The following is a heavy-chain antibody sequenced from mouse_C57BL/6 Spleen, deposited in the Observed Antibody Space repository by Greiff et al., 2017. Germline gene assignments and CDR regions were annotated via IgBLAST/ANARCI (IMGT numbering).Heavy chain of an antibody. J-gene: IGHJ2*01. Sequence: EVMLVESGGDLVKPGGSLKLSCAASGFTFSSYGMSWVRQTPDKRLEWVATISSGGSYTYYPDSVKGRFTISRDNAKNTLYLQMSSLKSEDTAMYYCARHGTVVGEGYFDYWGQGTTRTVSS. CDR1: GFTFSSYG. D-gene: IGHD1-1*01. V-gene: IGHV5-6*01. CDR3: ARHGTVVGEGYFDY. CDR2: ISSGGSYT.